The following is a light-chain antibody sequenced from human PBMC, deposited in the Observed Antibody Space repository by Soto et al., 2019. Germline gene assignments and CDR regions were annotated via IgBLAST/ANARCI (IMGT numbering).Light chain of an antibody. Sequence: QSVLTQPRSVSWSPGQSVSISCTGTNSDVGGYTSVSWYQHHPGKAPKLIIYDVSKRPSGVPDRFSGSKSGNTASLTISGLQAEDEADYYCCSYAGSYTDVFGSGTKVTVL. CDR3: CSYAGSYTDV. CDR1: NSDVGGYTS. J-gene: IGLJ1*01. V-gene: IGLV2-11*01. CDR2: DVS.